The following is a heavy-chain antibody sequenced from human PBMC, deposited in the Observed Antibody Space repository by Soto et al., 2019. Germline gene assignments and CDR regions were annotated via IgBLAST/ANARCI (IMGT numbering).Heavy chain of an antibody. Sequence: GGSLRLSCAASGFTFSDHYMDWVRQAPGKGLEWVSSISSSISYIYYADSVKGRFTISRDNAKNSLYLQMNSLRAEDTAVYYCARDGYCSGGSCYHYYYYMDVWGKGTTVTVSS. CDR2: ISSSISYI. V-gene: IGHV3-21*01. J-gene: IGHJ6*03. D-gene: IGHD2-15*01. CDR3: ARDGYCSGGSCYHYYYYMDV. CDR1: GFTFSDHY.